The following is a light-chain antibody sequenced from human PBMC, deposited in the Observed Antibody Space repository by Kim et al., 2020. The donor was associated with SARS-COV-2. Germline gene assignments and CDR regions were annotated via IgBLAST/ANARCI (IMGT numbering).Light chain of an antibody. J-gene: IGLJ3*02. V-gene: IGLV3-19*01. CDR3: NSRDSSGDHVV. Sequence: ALGQTVRLTCQGDSLRNYYAIWYQQRPGQAPVLVLYGKYNRPSGIPDRFSGSASGNTASLTITGAQAEDEADYYCNSRDSSGDHVVFGGGTQLTVL. CDR2: GKY. CDR1: SLRNYY.